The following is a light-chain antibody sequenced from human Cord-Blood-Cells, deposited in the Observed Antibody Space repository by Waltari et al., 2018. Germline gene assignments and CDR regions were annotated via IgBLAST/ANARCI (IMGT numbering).Light chain of an antibody. CDR3: CSYAGSYTYWV. Sequence: QSALTQPRSVSGSPGQSVPISCTGTSSDVGGYNFFSLYQQHPGKAPKLMIYDVSTRPSGVPYRFPGSKSGNTASLTISGLQAEDEADYYCCSYAGSYTYWVFGGGTKLTVL. J-gene: IGLJ3*02. CDR1: SSDVGGYNF. V-gene: IGLV2-11*01. CDR2: DVS.